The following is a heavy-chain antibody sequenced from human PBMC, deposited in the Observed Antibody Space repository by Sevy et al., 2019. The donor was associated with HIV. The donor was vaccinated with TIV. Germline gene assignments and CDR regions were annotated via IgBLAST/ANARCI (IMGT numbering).Heavy chain of an antibody. V-gene: IGHV5-51*01. J-gene: IGHJ4*02. CDR1: GYNFTNYW. CDR2: IYPGDSDT. D-gene: IGHD3-10*01. CDR3: ARQEALLWFGESQPAHFDY. Sequence: GESLKISCKGSGYNFTNYWIGWVRQMPGKGLEWMGIIYPGDSDTRYSPSFQGQVTISADKSISTAFLQWSSLKASDTAIYYCARQEALLWFGESQPAHFDYWGQGTLVTVSS.